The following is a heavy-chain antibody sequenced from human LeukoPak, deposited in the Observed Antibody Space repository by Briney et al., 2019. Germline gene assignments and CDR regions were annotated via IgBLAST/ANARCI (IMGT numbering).Heavy chain of an antibody. CDR2: IIPIFGTA. CDR1: GGTFSSYA. Sequence: SVKVSCKASGGTFSSYAISWVRQAPGQGLEWMGGIIPIFGTANYAQKFQGRVTITADESTSTAYMELSSLRSEDTAVYYCARAGGITMVRGVPYYYYYYGMDVWGKGTMVTVSS. CDR3: ARAGGITMVRGVPYYYYYYGMDV. V-gene: IGHV1-69*01. D-gene: IGHD3-10*01. J-gene: IGHJ6*04.